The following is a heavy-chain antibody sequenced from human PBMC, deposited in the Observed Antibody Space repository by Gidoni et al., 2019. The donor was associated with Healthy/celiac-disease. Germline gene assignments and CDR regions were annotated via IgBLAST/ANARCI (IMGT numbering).Heavy chain of an antibody. CDR2: ISYDGSNK. Sequence: QVQLVESGGGVVQPGRSLRLSCAASGFTFRSYAMPWVRQAPGKGLEWVAVISYDGSNKYYADYVKGRFTISRDNSKNTLYLQMNSLRAEDTAVYYCARDGAYDFWSGYYTPIYYYYGMDVWGQGTTVTVSS. CDR3: ARDGAYDFWSGYYTPIYYYYGMDV. CDR1: GFTFRSYA. D-gene: IGHD3-3*01. V-gene: IGHV3-30*04. J-gene: IGHJ6*02.